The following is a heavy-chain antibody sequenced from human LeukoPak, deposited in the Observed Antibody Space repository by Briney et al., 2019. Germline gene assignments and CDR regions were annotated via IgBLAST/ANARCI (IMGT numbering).Heavy chain of an antibody. V-gene: IGHV3-23*01. Sequence: QPGGSLRLSCAASGFIFSSYAMNWVRQAPGKGLEWLSAISGSGDTTYYADSVRGRFTISRDNSKNTLYLQMNSLSAEDTAVYYCARDPDSSSWYGTSAYWGQGILVAVSS. CDR3: ARDPDSSSWYGTSAY. J-gene: IGHJ4*02. D-gene: IGHD6-13*01. CDR2: ISGSGDTT. CDR1: GFIFSSYA.